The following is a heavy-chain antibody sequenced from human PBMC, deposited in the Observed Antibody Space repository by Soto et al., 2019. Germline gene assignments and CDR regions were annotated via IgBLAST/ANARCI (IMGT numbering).Heavy chain of an antibody. J-gene: IGHJ4*02. Sequence: QVQLVQSGAEVKKPGSSVKVSCKASGDTFSSSTVTWVRQAPGQGLEWMGRIIPLLHTTDYAQNFQGRVSITADKSTITAYMELSSLRSEATAVYYCVRDSPIGSTFSGFDGIDYWGQGTLVTVS. V-gene: IGHV1-69*08. CDR1: GDTFSSST. CDR2: IIPLLHTT. CDR3: VRDSPIGSTFSGFDGIDY. D-gene: IGHD6-25*01.